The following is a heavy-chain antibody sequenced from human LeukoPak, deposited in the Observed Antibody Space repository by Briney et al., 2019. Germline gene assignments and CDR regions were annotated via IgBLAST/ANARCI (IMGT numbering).Heavy chain of an antibody. D-gene: IGHD3-22*01. CDR1: GGSINSYY. V-gene: IGHV4-59*01. CDR2: IYYSGNT. CDR3: ARRLGGSGYLDY. Sequence: PSETLSLTCTVSGGSINSYYWSWIRQPPGKGLELIGYIYYSGNTNYNPSFKSRVTISVDTSKNKFSLKLSSVTAADTAVYYCARRLGGSGYLDYWGQGILVTVSS. J-gene: IGHJ4*02.